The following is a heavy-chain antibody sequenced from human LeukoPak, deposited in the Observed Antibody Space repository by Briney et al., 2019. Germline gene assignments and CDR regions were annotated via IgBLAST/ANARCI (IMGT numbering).Heavy chain of an antibody. V-gene: IGHV4-4*07. CDR1: GGSISSYY. J-gene: IGHJ3*02. CDR3: ATGGRVTDFWSGYYAFDI. D-gene: IGHD3-3*01. Sequence: SETLSLTCTVSGGSISSYYWIWIRQPAGKGLEWIGRIYTSGSTNYNPSLKSRVTMSVDTSKNQFSLKLSSVTAADTAVYYCATGGRVTDFWSGYYAFDIWGQGTIVTVSS. CDR2: IYTSGST.